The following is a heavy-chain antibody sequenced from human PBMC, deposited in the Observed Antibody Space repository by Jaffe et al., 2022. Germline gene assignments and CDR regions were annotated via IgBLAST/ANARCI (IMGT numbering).Heavy chain of an antibody. CDR2: ISFDGSDK. V-gene: IGHV3-30*18. CDR3: VKEETVRSGSFSSVYFFDS. D-gene: IGHD6-25*01. Sequence: QVQLVESGGGMVQPGRSLRLSCAASGFSFHEYGMHWVRQAPGKGLEWVALISFDGSDKNSADSVKGRFAISRDNSKNTVNLQMHSLRPEDTAVYFCVKEETVRSGSFSSVYFFDSWGQGTLVTVSS. CDR1: GFSFHEYG. J-gene: IGHJ4*02.